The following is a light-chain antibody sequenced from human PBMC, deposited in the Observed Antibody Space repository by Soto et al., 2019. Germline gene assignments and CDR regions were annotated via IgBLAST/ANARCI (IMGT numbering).Light chain of an antibody. J-gene: IGKJ1*01. Sequence: DIQMTQSPSTLSASVGARVTITCRASQSISSWLAWYQQKPGKAPKLLIYDASSLEGGVPSRFSGSGSGTEFTLTISSLQPDDVATYYCQQYNSYPWTFRQGTKVDI. CDR1: QSISSW. V-gene: IGKV1-5*01. CDR2: DAS. CDR3: QQYNSYPWT.